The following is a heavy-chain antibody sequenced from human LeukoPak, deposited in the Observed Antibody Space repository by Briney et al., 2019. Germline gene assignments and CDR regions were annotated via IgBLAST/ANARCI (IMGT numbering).Heavy chain of an antibody. CDR2: ITGSGDYT. J-gene: IGHJ4*02. D-gene: IGHD1-26*01. Sequence: GGSLRLSCAASRFTFSNYAMGWVRQGPGKGLEWVSAITGSGDYTDYADSVRGRFTISRDNSKNTAYLQMISLRAEDTAVYYCAKRSGINYGYFDSWGQGALVTVSS. V-gene: IGHV3-23*01. CDR1: RFTFSNYA. CDR3: AKRSGINYGYFDS.